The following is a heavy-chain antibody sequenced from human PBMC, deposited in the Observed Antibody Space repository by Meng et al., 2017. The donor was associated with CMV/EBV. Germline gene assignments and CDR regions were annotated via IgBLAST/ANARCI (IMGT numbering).Heavy chain of an antibody. Sequence: GESLKISCAASGFTFSSYSMNWVRQAPGKGLVWVSRINSDGSSTSYADSVKGRFTISRDNAKNTLYLQMNSLRAEDTAVYYCARSIAARQRCFDPWGQGTLVTVSS. V-gene: IGHV3-74*01. J-gene: IGHJ5*02. D-gene: IGHD6-6*01. CDR1: GFTFSSYS. CDR2: INSDGSST. CDR3: ARSIAARQRCFDP.